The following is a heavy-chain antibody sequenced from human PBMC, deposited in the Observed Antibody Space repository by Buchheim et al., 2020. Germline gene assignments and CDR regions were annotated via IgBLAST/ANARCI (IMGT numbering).Heavy chain of an antibody. CDR3: ARGKPKRLGELSYYYYYGMDV. CDR1: GFTFSSYA. V-gene: IGHV3-30*04. Sequence: QVQLVESGGGVVQPGRSLRLSCAASGFTFSSYAMHWVRQAPGKGLEWVAVISYDGSNKYYADSVKGRFTISRDNSKNTLYLQMNRLRAEDTAVYYCARGKPKRLGELSYYYYYGMDVWGQGT. CDR2: ISYDGSNK. D-gene: IGHD3-16*02. J-gene: IGHJ6*02.